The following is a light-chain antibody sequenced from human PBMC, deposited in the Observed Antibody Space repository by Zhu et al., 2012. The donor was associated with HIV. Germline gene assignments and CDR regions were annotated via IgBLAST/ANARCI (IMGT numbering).Light chain of an antibody. CDR2: DTS. Sequence: PGERATVSCRASRSVRSFLAWYQQKPGQAPRLLIYDTSKRAAGIPARFSGSGSETDFTLTISSLEPEDFALYYCQQRSNWPLTFGGGTKAEIK. CDR1: RSVRSF. V-gene: IGKV3-11*01. J-gene: IGKJ4*01. CDR3: QQRSNWPLT.